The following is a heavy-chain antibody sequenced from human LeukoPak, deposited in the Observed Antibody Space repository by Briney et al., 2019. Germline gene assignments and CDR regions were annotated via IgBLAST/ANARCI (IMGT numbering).Heavy chain of an antibody. V-gene: IGHV3-48*01. J-gene: IGHJ6*02. CDR2: ISSSSSTI. CDR1: GITVSSNY. CDR3: ARDLVVVRYYYGMDV. D-gene: IGHD2-2*01. Sequence: GSLRLSCVVSGITVSSNYMSWVRQAPGKGLEWVSYISSSSSTIYYADSVKGRFTISRDNAKNSLYLQMNSLRAEDTAVYYCARDLVVVRYYYGMDVWGQGTTVTVSS.